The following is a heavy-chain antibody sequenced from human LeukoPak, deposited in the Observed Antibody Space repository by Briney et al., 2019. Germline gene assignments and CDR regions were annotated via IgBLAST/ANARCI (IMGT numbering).Heavy chain of an antibody. J-gene: IGHJ4*02. D-gene: IGHD5-24*01. CDR2: IYYGGST. CDR1: GGSISSYY. Sequence: NPSETLSLTCTVSGGSISSYYWSWIRQPPGKGLEWIGYIYYGGSTNYNPSLKSRVTISVDTSKNQFSLKLSSVTAADTAVYYCARGGMATVHFDYWGQGTLVTVSS. CDR3: ARGGMATVHFDY. V-gene: IGHV4-59*01.